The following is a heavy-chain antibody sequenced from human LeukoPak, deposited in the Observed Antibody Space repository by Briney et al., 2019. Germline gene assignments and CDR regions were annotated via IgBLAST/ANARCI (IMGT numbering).Heavy chain of an antibody. CDR2: INPDSGGT. CDR1: GCTFTGYY. J-gene: IGHJ3*02. V-gene: IGHV1-2*02. D-gene: IGHD1-26*01. Sequence: ASVKVSCKASGCTFTGYYMHWVRQAPGQGLEWMGWINPDSGGTNYAQKFQGRVTMTRDTSISTAYMELSRLRSDDTAVYYCASGSYARDAFDIWGQGTMVTVSS. CDR3: ASGSYARDAFDI.